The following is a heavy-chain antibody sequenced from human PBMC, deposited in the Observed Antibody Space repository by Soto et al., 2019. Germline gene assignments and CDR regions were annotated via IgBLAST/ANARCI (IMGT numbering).Heavy chain of an antibody. V-gene: IGHV3-33*01. CDR3: QLLHPDNNDFDI. D-gene: IGHD1-1*01. J-gene: IGHJ3*02. CDR1: GFTFSRHG. CDR2: IWFDGSNK. Sequence: QVQLVESGGGVVQPGRSLRLSCAASGFTFSRHGMHWVRQAPGKGLEWVALIWFDGSNKYYADSVKGRFTISRDNSKKTLYLQMNSLRVEDTAVYYCQLLHPDNNDFDIWGQGTMVTVSS.